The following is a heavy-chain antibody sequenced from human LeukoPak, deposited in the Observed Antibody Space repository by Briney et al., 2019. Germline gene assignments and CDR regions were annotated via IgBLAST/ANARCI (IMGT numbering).Heavy chain of an antibody. CDR1: GYTFTSYY. J-gene: IGHJ4*02. CDR3: ARVEVGALKAFDY. D-gene: IGHD1-26*01. V-gene: IGHV1-46*01. Sequence: EASVKVSCKASGYTFTSYYMHWVRQAPGQGLEWMGIINPSGGSTSYAQKFQGRVTVTRDMSTSTVYMELSSLRSEDTAVYYCARVEVGALKAFDYWGQGTLVTVSS. CDR2: INPSGGST.